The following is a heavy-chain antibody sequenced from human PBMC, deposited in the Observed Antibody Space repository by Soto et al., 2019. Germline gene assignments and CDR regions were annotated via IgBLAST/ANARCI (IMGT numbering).Heavy chain of an antibody. CDR3: ATYNWNYSGFYYYYYMDV. D-gene: IGHD1-7*01. CDR2: FDPEDGET. CDR1: GYTLTELS. J-gene: IGHJ6*03. V-gene: IGHV1-24*01. Sequence: ASVKVSCKVSGYTLTELSMHWVRQAPGKGLEWMGGFDPEDGETIYAQKFQGRVTMTEDTSTDTAYMELSSLRSEDTAVYYCATYNWNYSGFYYYYYMDVWGKGTTVTVSS.